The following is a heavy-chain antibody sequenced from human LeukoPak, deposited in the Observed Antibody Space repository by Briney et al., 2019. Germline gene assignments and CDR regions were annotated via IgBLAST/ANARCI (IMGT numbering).Heavy chain of an antibody. J-gene: IGHJ4*02. D-gene: IGHD3-22*01. V-gene: IGHV3-21*01. CDR2: ISTSSTYI. CDR3: ARDMKYYYDSSGYYAFDY. CDR1: GFTVSSNY. Sequence: GGSLRLSCAASGFTVSSNYMSWVRQAPGKGLEWVSSISTSSTYIYYADSVKGRFTVSRDNAKNSLYLQMNSLRAEDTAVYYCARDMKYYYDSSGYYAFDYWGQGTLVTVSS.